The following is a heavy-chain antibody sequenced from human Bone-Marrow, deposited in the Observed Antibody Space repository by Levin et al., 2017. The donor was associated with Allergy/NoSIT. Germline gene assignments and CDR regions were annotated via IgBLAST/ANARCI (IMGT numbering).Heavy chain of an antibody. V-gene: IGHV3-23*01. D-gene: IGHD6-19*01. Sequence: GGSLRLSCVASGFTFGSNAMAWVRQAPGKGLEWVSTITGSATNTYYADSVKGRFTISRDNSKNTLFLQMDSLRAEDTAIYYCAKDTPVVRGNGWSGNCFDRWGQGTLVTVSS. CDR3: AKDTPVVRGNGWSGNCFDR. J-gene: IGHJ4*02. CDR2: ITGSATNT. CDR1: GFTFGSNA.